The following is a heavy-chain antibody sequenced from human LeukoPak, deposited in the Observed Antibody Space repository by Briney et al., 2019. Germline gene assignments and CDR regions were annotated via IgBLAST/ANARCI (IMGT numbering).Heavy chain of an antibody. V-gene: IGHV4-39*01. D-gene: IGHD6-19*01. Sequence: SETLSLTCTVSGDSINGGNYYWGWLRQPPGKGLEWIGSVYYSGSTYNNPSLKSRVTISVDTSNNQISLELTSVTAPDTAVYYCARHSSGWYSFDYWGQGTLVTVSS. CDR3: ARHSSGWYSFDY. CDR1: GDSINGGNYY. CDR2: VYYSGST. J-gene: IGHJ4*02.